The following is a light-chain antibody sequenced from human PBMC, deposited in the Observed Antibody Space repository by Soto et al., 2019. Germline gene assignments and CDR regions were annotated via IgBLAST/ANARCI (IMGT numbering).Light chain of an antibody. CDR2: AAS. CDR1: QDINNY. J-gene: IGKJ1*01. V-gene: IGKV1-27*01. CDR3: QKYNSAPRT. Sequence: DILMTQSPSSLSASVGDRVTITCRASQDINNYLAWYQVQQGKGPKLLIYAASTLQSGVPSRFSGSGSGTDFTLTISSLQPEDVATYFCQKYNSAPRTFGQGTRVQI.